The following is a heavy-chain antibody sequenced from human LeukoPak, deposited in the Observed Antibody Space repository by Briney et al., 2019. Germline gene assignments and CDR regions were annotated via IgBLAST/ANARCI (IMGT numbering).Heavy chain of an antibody. D-gene: IGHD6-13*01. Sequence: SETLSLTCTVSGGSISSYYWSWIRQPPGKGLEWIGYIYYSGSTNYNPSLKSRVTISVDTSKNQFSLKLSSVTAVDTAVYYCARDLYSSSWLNYFDYWGQGTLVTVPS. V-gene: IGHV4-59*01. CDR2: IYYSGST. J-gene: IGHJ4*02. CDR3: ARDLYSSSWLNYFDY. CDR1: GGSISSYY.